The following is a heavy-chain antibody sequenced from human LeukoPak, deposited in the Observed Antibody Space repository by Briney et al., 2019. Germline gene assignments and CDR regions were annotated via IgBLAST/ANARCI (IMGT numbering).Heavy chain of an antibody. CDR1: GFTFSSYS. Sequence: GGSLRLSCAASGFTFSSYSMNWVRQALGKGLEWVSSISSSSSYIYYADSVKGRFTISRDNAKNSLYLQMNSLRAEDTAVYYCARYCTNGVCYARGAFDIWGQGTMVTVSS. CDR3: ARYCTNGVCYARGAFDI. J-gene: IGHJ3*02. CDR2: ISSSSSYI. D-gene: IGHD2-8*01. V-gene: IGHV3-21*01.